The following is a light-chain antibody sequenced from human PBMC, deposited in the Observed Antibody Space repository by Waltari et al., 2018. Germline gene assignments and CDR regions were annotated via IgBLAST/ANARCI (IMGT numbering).Light chain of an antibody. V-gene: IGKV3-20*01. CDR2: SAS. CDR3: HQSESSPFT. CDR1: HSVTTSN. Sequence: EVVLTQSPGTLSLSPGERATLSCRASHSVTTSNLAWYQHQPRQAPRLLIYSASTRATGVPDRFSGSGSGTDFTLTISRLEPEDFAVYYCHQSESSPFTFGPGTKVDIK. J-gene: IGKJ3*01.